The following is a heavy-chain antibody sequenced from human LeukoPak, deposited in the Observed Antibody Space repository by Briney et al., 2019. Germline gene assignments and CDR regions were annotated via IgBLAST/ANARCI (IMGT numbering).Heavy chain of an antibody. Sequence: PGGSLRLSCAASGFTFDDYAMHWVRQAPGKGLEWVSGISWNSGSIVYADSVKGRFTISRDNAKNSLYLQMNSLRAEDTALYYCAKMSAGRDYWGQGTLVTVSS. V-gene: IGHV3-9*01. CDR3: AKMSAGRDY. CDR2: ISWNSGSI. CDR1: GFTFDDYA. J-gene: IGHJ4*02. D-gene: IGHD6-13*01.